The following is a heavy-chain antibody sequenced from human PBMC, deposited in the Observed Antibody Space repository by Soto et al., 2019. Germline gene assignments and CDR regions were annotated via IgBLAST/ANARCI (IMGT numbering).Heavy chain of an antibody. V-gene: IGHV3-66*01. D-gene: IGHD3-10*01. J-gene: IGHJ4*02. CDR2: ISTGGDT. Sequence: GGSLRLSCAASGFTVSYNYMSWVRQAPGKGLEWVSYISTGGDTYNADSVKGRFTISRDNSKNTLYLQMNSLRGEDTAIYFCARVQDYRIDYWGQGTLVTVSS. CDR1: GFTVSYNY. CDR3: ARVQDYRIDY.